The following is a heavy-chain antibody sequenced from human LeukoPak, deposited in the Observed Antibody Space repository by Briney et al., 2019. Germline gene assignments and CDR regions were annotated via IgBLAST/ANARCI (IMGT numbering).Heavy chain of an antibody. Sequence: GGSLRLSCAASGFTFSSYAMHWVRQAPGKGLEYVSAISSNGGSTYYANSVKGRFTISRDNSKNTLYLQMGSLRAEDMAVYYCARGPYFDWLSQIPGALDYWGQGTLVTVSS. CDR1: GFTFSSYA. D-gene: IGHD3-9*01. V-gene: IGHV3-64*01. J-gene: IGHJ4*02. CDR2: ISSNGGST. CDR3: ARGPYFDWLSQIPGALDY.